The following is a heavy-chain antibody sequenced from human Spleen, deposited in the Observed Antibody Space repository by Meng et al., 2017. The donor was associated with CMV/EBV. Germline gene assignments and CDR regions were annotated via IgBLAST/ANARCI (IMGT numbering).Heavy chain of an antibody. Sequence: QVQRVQSGAGVEKPGASVQVCCKVSGYTLTELSMHWVRQAPGKGLEWMGGFDPEDGETIYAQKFQGRVTMTEDTSTDTAYMELSSLRSEDTAVYYCATGRVGSRGLGFDPWGQGTLVTVSS. CDR3: ATGRVGSRGLGFDP. V-gene: IGHV1-24*01. D-gene: IGHD3-10*01. CDR2: FDPEDGET. CDR1: GYTLTELS. J-gene: IGHJ5*02.